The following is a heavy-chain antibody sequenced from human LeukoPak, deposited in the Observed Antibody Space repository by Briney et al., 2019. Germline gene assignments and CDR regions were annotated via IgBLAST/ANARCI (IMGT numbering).Heavy chain of an antibody. J-gene: IGHJ5*02. V-gene: IGHV3-9*01. CDR1: GFTFDDYA. CDR2: ISWNGGSI. CDR3: AKEMLDSRSWYGGWFDP. D-gene: IGHD6-13*01. Sequence: GRSLRLSCAASGFTFDDYAMHWGRQAPGKGLEWVSGISWNGGSIGYADSVKGRFTISRDNAKNSLYLQMNSLRAEDTALYHCAKEMLDSRSWYGGWFDPWGQGTLVTVSS.